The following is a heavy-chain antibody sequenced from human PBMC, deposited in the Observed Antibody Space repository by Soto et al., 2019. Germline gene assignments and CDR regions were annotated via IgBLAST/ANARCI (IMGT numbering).Heavy chain of an antibody. D-gene: IGHD6-6*01. J-gene: IGHJ4*02. Sequence: ASVKVSCKASGYTFTSYGISWVRQAPGQGLEWMGWISTYNGNTNYAQKLQGRVTMTTDTSTSTAYMELRSLRSDDTAVYYCARDSSYSSSSSFDYWGQGTLVTVSS. V-gene: IGHV1-18*04. CDR1: GYTFTSYG. CDR2: ISTYNGNT. CDR3: ARDSSYSSSSSFDY.